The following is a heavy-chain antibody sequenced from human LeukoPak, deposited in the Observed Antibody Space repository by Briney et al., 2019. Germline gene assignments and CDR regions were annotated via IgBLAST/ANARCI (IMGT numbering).Heavy chain of an antibody. J-gene: IGHJ5*02. D-gene: IGHD2-2*02. CDR1: GGSFSGYY. V-gene: IGHV4-34*01. CDR2: INHSGST. CDR3: ARILTGYCSSTSCYSRGFDP. Sequence: SETLSLTCAVYGGSFSGYYWSWIRQPPGKGLEWIGEINHSGSTNYSPSLKSRVTISVDTSKNQFSLKLSSVTAADTAVYYCARILTGYCSSTSCYSRGFDPWGQGTLVTVSS.